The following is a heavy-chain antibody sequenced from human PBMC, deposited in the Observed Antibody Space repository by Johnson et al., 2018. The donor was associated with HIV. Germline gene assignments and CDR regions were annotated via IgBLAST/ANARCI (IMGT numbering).Heavy chain of an antibody. CDR3: ARGGYNWNDFLNDASDI. V-gene: IGHV3-11*04. D-gene: IGHD1-1*01. J-gene: IGHJ3*02. CDR1: GFSISDYY. CDR2: IGRSGTTI. Sequence: QVQLVESGGGLVKPGGSLRLSCAASGFSISDYYMSCIRQAPGKGLEWISYIGRSGTTIYYADSVKGRFTISRDNTKNSLYLQMNSLRAEDTAVYYCARGGYNWNDFLNDASDIWGQGTMVTVSS.